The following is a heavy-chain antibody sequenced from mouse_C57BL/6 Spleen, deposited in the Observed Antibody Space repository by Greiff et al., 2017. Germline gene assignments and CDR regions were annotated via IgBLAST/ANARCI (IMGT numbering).Heavy chain of an antibody. CDR1: GYAFTNYL. CDR3: ARGGQLRLKSPFDY. V-gene: IGHV1-54*01. CDR2: INPGSGGT. Sequence: QVQLKESGAELVRPGTSVKVSCKASGYAFTNYLIEWVKQRPGQGLEWIGVINPGSGGTNYNEKFKGKATLTADKSSSTAYMQLSSLTSEDSAVYFCARGGQLRLKSPFDYWGQGTTLTVSS. J-gene: IGHJ2*01. D-gene: IGHD3-2*02.